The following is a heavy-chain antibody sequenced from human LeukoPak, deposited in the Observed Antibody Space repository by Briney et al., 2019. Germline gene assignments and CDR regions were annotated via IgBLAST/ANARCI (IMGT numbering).Heavy chain of an antibody. J-gene: IGHJ4*02. CDR1: GRSFSAYY. CDR2: ISHSGDT. V-gene: IGHV4-34*01. CDR3: ARGPPPDFDC. Sequence: KPSETLSLTCGVYGRSFSAYYWSWIRQPPGKGLEWIGEISHSGDTHYDPSLMSRVTISVDTSKSQFSLKLSSVTAADTAVYYCARGPPPDFDCWGQGTLVTVSS.